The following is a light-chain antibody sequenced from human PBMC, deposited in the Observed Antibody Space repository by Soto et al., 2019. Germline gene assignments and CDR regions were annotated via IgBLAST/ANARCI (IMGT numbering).Light chain of an antibody. J-gene: IGKJ5*01. V-gene: IGKV3-20*01. CDR3: RQYGSSPIT. Sequence: EFVLTQYPGTLDLSAGERATLFCRASQTVRSNLAWYQQKPGQAPSLLIYATASRAAGIPDRFSGSGSGTDFSLTISRLEPEDFAVYYCRQYGSSPITFGQGTRLEI. CDR1: QTVRSN. CDR2: ATA.